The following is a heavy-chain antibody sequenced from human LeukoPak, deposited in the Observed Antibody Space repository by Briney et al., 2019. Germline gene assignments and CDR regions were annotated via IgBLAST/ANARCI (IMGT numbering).Heavy chain of an antibody. Sequence: GGSLRLSCAASGFTFSSYWMSWVRQAPEKGLGWVANIKQDGSEKYYVDSVKGRFTISRDNAKNSLYLQMNSLGAEDTAVYYCARAQWNSSPDHWGQGTLVTVSS. CDR1: GFTFSSYW. CDR3: ARAQWNSSPDH. CDR2: IKQDGSEK. D-gene: IGHD1/OR15-1a*01. V-gene: IGHV3-7*05. J-gene: IGHJ5*02.